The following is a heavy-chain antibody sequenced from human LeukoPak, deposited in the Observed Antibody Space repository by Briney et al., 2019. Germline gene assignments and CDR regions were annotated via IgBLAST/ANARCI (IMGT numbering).Heavy chain of an antibody. J-gene: IGHJ4*02. Sequence: PGRSLRLSCAASGFTFSSYAMHWVRQTPGKGLEWVANIKQGGSEKFYVDSVKGRFTISRDNAKNSLYLQMNSLRAEDTAVYYCARVWDPSLYFDYWGQGSLVTVSS. V-gene: IGHV3-7*01. CDR2: IKQGGSEK. CDR3: ARVWDPSLYFDY. CDR1: GFTFSSYA. D-gene: IGHD1-26*01.